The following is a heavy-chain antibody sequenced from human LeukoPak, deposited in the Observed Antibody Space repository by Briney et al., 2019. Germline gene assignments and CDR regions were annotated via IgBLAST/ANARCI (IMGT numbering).Heavy chain of an antibody. CDR1: GGSFSSYS. D-gene: IGHD6-6*01. V-gene: IGHV3-21*01. J-gene: IGHJ4*02. CDR3: ASSSAHFDY. Sequence: AGTLTLSCAASGGSFSSYSMSWVRQAPGKGLEWVSSISSSRSYIYYAASMSGRSTISRDKAKISLYLQMNSGRAEDTAVYYCASSSAHFDYWGQGTLVTVSS. CDR2: ISSSRSYI.